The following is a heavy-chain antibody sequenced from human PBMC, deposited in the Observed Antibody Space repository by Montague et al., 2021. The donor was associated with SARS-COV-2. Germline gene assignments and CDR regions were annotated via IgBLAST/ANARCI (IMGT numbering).Heavy chain of an antibody. CDR2: MWYDGSTE. Sequence: SLRLSCAASGFTFSSHGMHWVRQAPGKGLAWVAVMWYDGSTENYADSVKGRFTISRDNSEHMLYLQLNSLRAEDTAVYYCARDTYSSTSGTLDFWGRGTLVTVSS. D-gene: IGHD6-13*01. CDR1: GFTFSSHG. V-gene: IGHV3-33*01. J-gene: IGHJ4*02. CDR3: ARDTYSSTSGTLDF.